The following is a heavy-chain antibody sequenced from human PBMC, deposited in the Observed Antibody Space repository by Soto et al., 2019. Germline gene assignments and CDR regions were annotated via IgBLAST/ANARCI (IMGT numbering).Heavy chain of an antibody. Sequence: QVQLQESGPGLVKPSQTLSLTCTVSGGSISDCYYWTWIRQHPGKGLEWIGSISASGSTSYNPSLTSRLTVSVDKSTSHFSLNLRSVTAADTAVYYCARRDRSGFSYWLDTWGQGTLVTVSS. CDR1: GGSISDCYY. V-gene: IGHV4-31*03. CDR2: ISASGST. CDR3: ARRDRSGFSYWLDT. J-gene: IGHJ5*02. D-gene: IGHD3-22*01.